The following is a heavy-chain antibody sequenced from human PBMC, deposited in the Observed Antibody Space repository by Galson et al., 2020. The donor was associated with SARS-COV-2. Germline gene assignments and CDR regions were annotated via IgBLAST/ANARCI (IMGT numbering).Heavy chain of an antibody. V-gene: IGHV5-51*01. CDR3: ARWGGDGYSLYYYYGMDV. CDR1: GYSFTNYW. CDR2: IYPGYSDI. D-gene: IGHD4-4*01. J-gene: IGHJ6*02. Sequence: GESLKISCKGSGYSFTNYWIGWVRQMPGKGLEWMGIIYPGYSDIRYSPSFQGQVTISADKSISTAYLQWSSLKASDTAIYYCARWGGDGYSLYYYYGMDVWGQGTTVTVSS.